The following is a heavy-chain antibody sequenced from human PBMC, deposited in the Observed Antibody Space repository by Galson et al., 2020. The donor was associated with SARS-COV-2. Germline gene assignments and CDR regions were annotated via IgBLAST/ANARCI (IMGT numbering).Heavy chain of an antibody. D-gene: IGHD4-17*01. Sequence: GGSLRLSCAASGFTFNRFWMNWVRQAPGKGLEWVANIKHDGSEKNYVDSVKGRFTISRDNVKNSLYLQMNSLRGEDTAVYYCTRDPFSGGDYDADNWGQGTLVTVSS. J-gene: IGHJ4*02. V-gene: IGHV3-7*01. CDR1: GFTFNRFW. CDR2: IKHDGSEK. CDR3: TRDPFSGGDYDADN.